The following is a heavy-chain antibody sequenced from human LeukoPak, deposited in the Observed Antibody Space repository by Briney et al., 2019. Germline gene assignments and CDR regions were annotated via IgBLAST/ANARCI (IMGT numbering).Heavy chain of an antibody. Sequence: SETLSLTCTVSGGSISSGSYYWSWIWQPAGKGLEWIGRIYTSGSTNYNPSLKSRVTISVDTSKNQFSLKLSSVTAADTAVYYCASRSTTAFHYWGQGTLVTVSS. V-gene: IGHV4-61*02. CDR3: ASRSTTAFHY. CDR1: GGSISSGSYY. CDR2: IYTSGST. D-gene: IGHD5/OR15-5a*01. J-gene: IGHJ4*02.